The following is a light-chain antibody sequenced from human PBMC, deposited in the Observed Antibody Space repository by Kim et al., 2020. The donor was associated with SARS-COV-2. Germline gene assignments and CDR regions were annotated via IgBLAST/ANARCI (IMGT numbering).Light chain of an antibody. CDR1: QNVGTK. J-gene: IGKJ5*01. Sequence: SPGERAALSCKSSQNVGTKVAWYGQKRGQSPRLLIYDASTRASGISDRFCGSGAGTEFTLIIGRLQSEDFALYYCQQYHSWPPITFGQGTRLEIK. CDR2: DAS. CDR3: QQYHSWPPIT. V-gene: IGKV3-15*01.